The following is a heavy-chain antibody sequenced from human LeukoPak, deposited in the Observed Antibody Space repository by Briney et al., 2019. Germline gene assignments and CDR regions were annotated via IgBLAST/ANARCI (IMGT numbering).Heavy chain of an antibody. J-gene: IGHJ5*02. CDR3: ARDVWFGELYHWFDP. Sequence: SETLSLTCTVSGYSISSGYYWGWIRQPPGKGLEGIGSMYHSGSTYYNPSLKSRVTISVDTSKNQFSVKLSSVTAADTAVYYCARDVWFGELYHWFDPWGQGTLVTVSS. D-gene: IGHD3-10*01. V-gene: IGHV4-38-2*02. CDR2: MYHSGST. CDR1: GYSISSGYY.